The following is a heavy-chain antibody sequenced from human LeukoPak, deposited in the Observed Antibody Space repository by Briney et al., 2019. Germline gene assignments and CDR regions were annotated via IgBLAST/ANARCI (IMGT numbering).Heavy chain of an antibody. J-gene: IGHJ4*02. CDR2: INAGTGNR. D-gene: IGHD6-19*01. V-gene: IGHV1-3*01. CDR3: ARVSDDSGWNFDY. CDR1: GYTFTSYA. Sequence: VASVKVSCKASGYTFTSYAIHWVRQAPGQRLEWMGWINAGTGNRTYSQKFQDRVTITRETSATTAYMELSSLTSEDTAVYYCARVSDDSGWNFDYWGQGTLVTVSS.